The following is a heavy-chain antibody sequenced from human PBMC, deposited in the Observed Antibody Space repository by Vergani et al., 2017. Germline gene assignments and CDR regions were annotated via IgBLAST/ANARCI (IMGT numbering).Heavy chain of an antibody. Sequence: QVQLVQSGAEVKKPGSSVKVSCKASGGTFSSYAISWVRQAPGQGLEWMGGIIPIFGTANYAQKFQGRVTITADESTSTAYLELSSLISEDTAVYYCARAPYCSSTSCYSFAGSFAKKYYYYDMDVWGKGTTVTVSS. V-gene: IGHV1-69*01. CDR1: GGTFSSYA. CDR2: IIPIFGTA. J-gene: IGHJ6*03. D-gene: IGHD2-2*01. CDR3: ARAPYCSSTSCYSFAGSFAKKYYYYDMDV.